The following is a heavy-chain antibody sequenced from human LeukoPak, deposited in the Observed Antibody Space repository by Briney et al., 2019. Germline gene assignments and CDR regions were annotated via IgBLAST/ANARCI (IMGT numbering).Heavy chain of an antibody. CDR2: MNPNSGNT. Sequence: ASVKVSCKASGYTFTSYDINWVRQATGQGLEWMGWMNPNSGNTGYAQKFQGRVTMTRNTSISTAYMELSSLRSEDTAVYYCAKVVSSSWYLYYFGYWGQGTLVTVSS. CDR1: GYTFTSYD. CDR3: AKVVSSSWYLYYFGY. D-gene: IGHD6-13*01. J-gene: IGHJ4*02. V-gene: IGHV1-8*01.